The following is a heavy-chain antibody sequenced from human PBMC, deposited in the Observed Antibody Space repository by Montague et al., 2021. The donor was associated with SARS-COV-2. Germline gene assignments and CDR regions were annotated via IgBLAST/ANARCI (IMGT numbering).Heavy chain of an antibody. J-gene: IGHJ6*02. D-gene: IGHD6-13*01. V-gene: IGHV4-61*02. Sequence: TLSLTCTVSGGSISSGSYYWSWIRQPAGKVLEWIGRIYTSGSTNYNPSLNSRVTISVGTSKNQFSLKLSSVTAADTAVYYFARGFRQLVLFDYYYYGMDVWGQGTTVTVSS. CDR1: GGSISSGSYY. CDR3: ARGFRQLVLFDYYYYGMDV. CDR2: IYTSGST.